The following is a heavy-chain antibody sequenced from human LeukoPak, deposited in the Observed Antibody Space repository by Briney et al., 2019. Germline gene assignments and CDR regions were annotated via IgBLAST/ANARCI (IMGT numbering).Heavy chain of an antibody. Sequence: GGSLRLSCEASGSGFTFGNLGMSWVRQAPGKGLEWLSGISGSGYYTYHADSVKGRFTISRDNSKNTLYIEMNSLRAEDTAVYYCAKDGSWGDYYFYFYMDVWGKGTTVTVSS. V-gene: IGHV3-23*01. CDR2: ISGSGYYT. CDR3: AKDGSWGDYYFYFYMDV. CDR1: GSGFTFGNLG. J-gene: IGHJ6*03. D-gene: IGHD3-16*01.